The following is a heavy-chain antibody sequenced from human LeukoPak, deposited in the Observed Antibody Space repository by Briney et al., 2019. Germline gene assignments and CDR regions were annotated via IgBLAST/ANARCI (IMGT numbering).Heavy chain of an antibody. CDR2: IYYSGST. CDR3: VRNGGSYSFDY. Sequence: PSETLSLTCTVSGGSISSYYWSWIRQPPGKGLEWIGYIYYSGSTNYNPSLKSQVTISVDTSKNQFSLKLSSVTAADTAVYYCVRNGGSYSFDYWGQGTLVTVSS. D-gene: IGHD1-26*01. CDR1: GGSISSYY. J-gene: IGHJ4*02. V-gene: IGHV4-59*01.